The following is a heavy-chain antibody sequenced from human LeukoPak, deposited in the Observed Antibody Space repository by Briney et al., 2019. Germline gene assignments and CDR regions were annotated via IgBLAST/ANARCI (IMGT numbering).Heavy chain of an antibody. D-gene: IGHD2/OR15-2a*01. CDR3: ARDLSYFGP. CDR2: IKQDGSEK. Sequence: PGGSLRLSCAASGFTFSSYGMSWVRQTPEKGLEWVANIKQDGSEKYYADSVKGRFTISRDNARNSLYLQMNSLRVEDTAVYYCARDLSYFGPWGQGTMVTVSS. V-gene: IGHV3-7*01. J-gene: IGHJ3*01. CDR1: GFTFSSYG.